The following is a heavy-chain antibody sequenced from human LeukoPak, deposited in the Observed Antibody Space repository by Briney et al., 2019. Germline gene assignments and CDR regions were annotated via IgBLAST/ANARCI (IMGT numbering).Heavy chain of an antibody. Sequence: GGSLRLSCAASGFTFSSYGMHWVRQAPGKGLEWVAAISYDGSKQLYADSVKGRFTISRDNSKNTLNLQMNSLRDEDTAVYYCAKDGARYLLTYYSEYWGQGTLVTVSS. J-gene: IGHJ4*02. CDR3: AKDGARYLLTYYSEY. CDR2: ISYDGSKQ. V-gene: IGHV3-30*18. D-gene: IGHD3-9*01. CDR1: GFTFSSYG.